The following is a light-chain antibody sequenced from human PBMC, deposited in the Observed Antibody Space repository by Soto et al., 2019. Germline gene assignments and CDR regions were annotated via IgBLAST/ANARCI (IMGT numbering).Light chain of an antibody. CDR2: GAS. CDR1: RSVLYKSNNKNH. CDR3: QQYDSSPRT. V-gene: IGKV4-1*01. Sequence: IVMTQSPDSLAVSLGERATMNCKCSRSVLYKSNNKNHLAWYQQKPGQAPRLLIYGASNRATGIPDRFSGSGSGTDFTLTISRLEPEDFAVYYCQQYDSSPRTFGQGTKVDIK. J-gene: IGKJ1*01.